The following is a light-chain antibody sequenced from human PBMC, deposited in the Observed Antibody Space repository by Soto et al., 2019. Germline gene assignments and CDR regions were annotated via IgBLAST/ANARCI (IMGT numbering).Light chain of an antibody. Sequence: SYELTQPPSVSLSPGQTASITCSGAKLGDKYACWYQQKPGQAPVLVIYQDTKRPSRIPERFSGSNSGNTATLTISGTQTLDEADSYCQACDSSPAVFGGGTKLTVL. V-gene: IGLV3-1*01. CDR3: QACDSSPAV. CDR2: QDT. J-gene: IGLJ2*01. CDR1: KLGDKY.